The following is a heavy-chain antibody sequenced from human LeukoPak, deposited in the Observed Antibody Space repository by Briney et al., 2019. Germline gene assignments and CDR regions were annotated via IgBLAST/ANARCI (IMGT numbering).Heavy chain of an antibody. V-gene: IGHV4-34*01. D-gene: IGHD6-13*01. CDR3: ARRRRSVFGAAAGIFDY. CDR2: INHSGST. Sequence: PSETLSLTCTVSGGSISSYYWSWIRQPPGKGLEWIGEINHSGSTNYNPSLKSRVTISVDTSKNQFSLKLSSVTAADTAVYYCARRRRSVFGAAAGIFDYWGQGTLVTVSS. J-gene: IGHJ4*02. CDR1: GGSISSYY.